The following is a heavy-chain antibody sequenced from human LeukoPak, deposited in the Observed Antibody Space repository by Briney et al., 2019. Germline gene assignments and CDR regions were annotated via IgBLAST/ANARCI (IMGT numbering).Heavy chain of an antibody. CDR1: GYTFTSYG. V-gene: IGHV1-18*01. Sequence: ASVKVSCKASGYTFTSYGISWVRQAPGQGLEWMGWISAYNGNTNYAQKLQGRVTMTTDTSTSTAYMELRSLRSDDTAVYYCARGGVMHDYGDYAALYYMDVWGKGTTVTVSS. CDR3: ARGGVMHDYGDYAALYYMDV. CDR2: ISAYNGNT. D-gene: IGHD4-17*01. J-gene: IGHJ6*03.